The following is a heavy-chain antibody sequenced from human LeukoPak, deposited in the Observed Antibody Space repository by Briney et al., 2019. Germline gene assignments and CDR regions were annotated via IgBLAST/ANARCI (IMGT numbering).Heavy chain of an antibody. Sequence: GEFLKISCKGSGYSFTNYWIGWVRQMPGKGLEWMGFIYPGDSDTRYSPSFQGQVTISADKSISTAYLQWSSLKASDTAMYYCARRGSCSNGVCEYFQDWGQSTLVTVSS. J-gene: IGHJ1*01. CDR3: ARRGSCSNGVCEYFQD. V-gene: IGHV5-51*01. CDR1: GYSFTNYW. CDR2: IYPGDSDT. D-gene: IGHD2-8*01.